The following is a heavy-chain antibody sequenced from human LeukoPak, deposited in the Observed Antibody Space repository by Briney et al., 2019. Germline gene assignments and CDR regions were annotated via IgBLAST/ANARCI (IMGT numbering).Heavy chain of an antibody. CDR1: GFTVSSYS. J-gene: IGHJ5*02. CDR2: ISSSSSYI. CDR3: ARDRAGRFDP. D-gene: IGHD3-10*01. V-gene: IGHV3-21*01. Sequence: GGSLRLSCAASGFTVSSYSMNWVRQAPGKGLEWVSSISSSSSYIYYADSVKGRFTISRDNAKNSLYLQMNSLRAEDTAVYYCARDRAGRFDPWGQGTLVTVSS.